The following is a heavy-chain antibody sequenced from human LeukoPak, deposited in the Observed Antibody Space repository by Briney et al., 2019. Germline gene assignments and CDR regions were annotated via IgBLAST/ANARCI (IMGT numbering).Heavy chain of an antibody. CDR2: IYTSGST. J-gene: IGHJ4*02. D-gene: IGHD6-13*01. CDR1: GGSISSGSYY. CDR3: ARASDIEAPSV. V-gene: IGHV4-61*02. Sequence: SETLSLTCTVSGGSISSGSYYWSWIRQPAGKGLEWIGRIYTSGSTNYNPSLKSRITISVDTSKNQFSLKLTSVTAADTAVYYCARASDIEAPSVWGQGTLVTVSS.